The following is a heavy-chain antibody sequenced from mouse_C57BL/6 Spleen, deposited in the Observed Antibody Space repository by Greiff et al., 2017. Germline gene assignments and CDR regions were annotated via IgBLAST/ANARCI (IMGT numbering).Heavy chain of an antibody. J-gene: IGHJ1*03. CDR3: ARGDYDGSRRTYWYFDV. CDR2: ISSGSSTI. D-gene: IGHD1-1*01. V-gene: IGHV5-17*01. Sequence: EVKLVESGGGLVKPGGSLKLSCAASGFTFSDYGMHWVRQAPEKGLEWVAYISSGSSTIYYADTVKGRFTISRDNAKNTLFLQMTSLRSEDTAMYYCARGDYDGSRRTYWYFDVWGTGTTVTVSS. CDR1: GFTFSDYG.